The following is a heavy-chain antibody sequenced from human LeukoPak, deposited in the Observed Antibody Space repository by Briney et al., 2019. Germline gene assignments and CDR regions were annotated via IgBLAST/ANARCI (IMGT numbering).Heavy chain of an antibody. CDR1: GFTVSSNY. CDR3: ATNYDFWSGYYMEFDY. V-gene: IGHV3-66*02. D-gene: IGHD3-3*01. J-gene: IGHJ4*02. CDR2: IYSGGST. Sequence: GGSLRLSRAASGFTVSSNYMSWVRQAPGKGLEWVSVIYSGGSTYYADSVKGRFTISRDNSKNTLYLQMNSLRAEDTAVYYCATNYDFWSGYYMEFDYWGQGTLVTVSS.